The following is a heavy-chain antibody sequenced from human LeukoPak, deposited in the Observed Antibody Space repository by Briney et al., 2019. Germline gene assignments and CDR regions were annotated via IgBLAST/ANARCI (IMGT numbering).Heavy chain of an antibody. J-gene: IGHJ6*02. D-gene: IGHD1-26*01. CDR2: IYPGDSDT. CDR3: ARDYSGSYYDYYYGMDV. V-gene: IGHV5-51*01. Sequence: GASLQISCKGSGYSFTSYWIGWVRQMPGKGLEWMGIIYPGDSDTRYSPSFQGQVTISADKSISTAYLQWSSLKASDTAMYYCARDYSGSYYDYYYGMDVWGQGTTVTVSS. CDR1: GYSFTSYW.